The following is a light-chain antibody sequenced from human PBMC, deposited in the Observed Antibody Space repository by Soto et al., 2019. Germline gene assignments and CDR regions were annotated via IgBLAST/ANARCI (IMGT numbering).Light chain of an antibody. Sequence: DIQLTQSPDSLSASVGDRVTITCRASQSISSYLAWYQQKPGKVPKLLIYAASTSQSGVPSRFSGSGSGTDFTLTISSLQPEDVATYYCQKYNSAPLTFGGGTKVDI. J-gene: IGKJ4*01. CDR2: AAS. V-gene: IGKV1-27*01. CDR1: QSISSY. CDR3: QKYNSAPLT.